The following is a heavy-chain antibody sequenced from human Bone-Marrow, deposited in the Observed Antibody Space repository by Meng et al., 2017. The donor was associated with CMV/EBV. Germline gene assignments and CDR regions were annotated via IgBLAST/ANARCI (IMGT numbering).Heavy chain of an antibody. V-gene: IGHV3-30*02. D-gene: IGHD7-27*01. CDR1: GFTFSSYG. Sequence: GESLKISCAASGFTFSSYGMHWVRQAPGKGLEWVAFIRYDGSNKYYADSVKGRFTISRDNAKNSLYLQMNSLRAEDTAVYYCARAPSGYNWFDPWGQGTRVTVSS. CDR2: IRYDGSNK. J-gene: IGHJ5*02. CDR3: ARAPSGYNWFDP.